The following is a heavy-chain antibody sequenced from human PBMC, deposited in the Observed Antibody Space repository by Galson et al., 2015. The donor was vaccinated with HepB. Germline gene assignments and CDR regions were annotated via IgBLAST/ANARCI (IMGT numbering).Heavy chain of an antibody. Sequence: SVKVSCKASGYIFTNYYMQWVRQAPGQGLEWMGIINPSDGTTSYAQKFQGRVTVTRDTSTSTVYMELSSLRSEDTAVYYCAKVDSWLHGPDYWGQGTLVTVSS. V-gene: IGHV1-46*03. D-gene: IGHD3/OR15-3a*01. CDR3: AKVDSWLHGPDY. J-gene: IGHJ4*02. CDR1: GYIFTNYY. CDR2: INPSDGTT.